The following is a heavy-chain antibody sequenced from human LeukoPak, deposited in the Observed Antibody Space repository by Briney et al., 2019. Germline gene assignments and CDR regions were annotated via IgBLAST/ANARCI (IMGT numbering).Heavy chain of an antibody. Sequence: SETLSLTCTVSGGSISSYYWSWIRQPPGKGLEWIGYIYHSGSTYYNPSLKSRVTISVDRSKNQFSLKLSSVTAADTAVYYCARDRGSSGSPDAFDIWGQGTMVTVSS. D-gene: IGHD3-22*01. J-gene: IGHJ3*02. CDR2: IYHSGST. CDR1: GGSISSYY. V-gene: IGHV4-59*12. CDR3: ARDRGSSGSPDAFDI.